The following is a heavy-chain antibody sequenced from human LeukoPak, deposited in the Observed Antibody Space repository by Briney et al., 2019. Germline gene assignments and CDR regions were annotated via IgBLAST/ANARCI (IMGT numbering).Heavy chain of an antibody. Sequence: SETLSLTCAVYGGSFSGYYWSWIRQPPGKGLEWIGEINRSGSTNYNPSLKSRVTISVDTSKNQFSLKLSSVTAADTAVYYCATAHGRYCSSTSCSRRRFFDLWGRGTLVTVSS. V-gene: IGHV4-34*01. D-gene: IGHD2-2*01. CDR1: GGSFSGYY. CDR3: ATAHGRYCSSTSCSRRRFFDL. J-gene: IGHJ2*01. CDR2: INRSGST.